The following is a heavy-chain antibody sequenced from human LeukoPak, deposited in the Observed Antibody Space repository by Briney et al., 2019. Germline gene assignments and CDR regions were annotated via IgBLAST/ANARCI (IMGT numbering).Heavy chain of an antibody. CDR2: ISSSSSTI. CDR3: ARDDTGYDSSGYSYY. Sequence: GGSLRLSCAASGFIFSTYSINWVRQAPGKGLEWVSYISSSSSTIYYADSVKGRFTISRDNAKNLLYLQMNSLRDEDTAVYYCARDDTGYDSSGYSYYWGQGTLVTVSS. D-gene: IGHD3-22*01. V-gene: IGHV3-48*02. J-gene: IGHJ4*02. CDR1: GFIFSTYS.